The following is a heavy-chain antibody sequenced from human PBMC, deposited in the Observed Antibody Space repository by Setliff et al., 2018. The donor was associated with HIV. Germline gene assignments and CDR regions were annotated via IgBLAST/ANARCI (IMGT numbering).Heavy chain of an antibody. D-gene: IGHD4-4*01. Sequence: PSETLSLTCSVSGGSLISGGYYWSWIRQHPGKGLEWIGYVYYTGKTYYNPSLESQISMSVDTSKNQFSLKLTSVTAADTAIYYCARDLTSNSNCFEPWGQGTQVTVSS. CDR3: ARDLTSNSNCFEP. CDR2: VYYTGKT. V-gene: IGHV4-31*01. CDR1: GGSLISGGYY. J-gene: IGHJ5*02.